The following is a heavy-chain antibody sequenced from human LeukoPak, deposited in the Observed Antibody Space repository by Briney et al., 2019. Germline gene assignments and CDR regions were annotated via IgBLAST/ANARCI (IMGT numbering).Heavy chain of an antibody. CDR2: IGPHSTAT. Sequence: ASGKVSCNSSGFTFTFYYLHLVRHAPAQGLGWMGYIGPHSTATSSPKEFQGRVPTPRETYIRTAYMALTRLRSDETAVYYCAREGNGLLSKYFAYWGAGTLFTVSS. D-gene: IGHD2/OR15-2a*01. J-gene: IGHJ4*02. CDR3: AREGNGLLSKYFAY. CDR1: GFTFTFYY. V-gene: IGHV1-2*02.